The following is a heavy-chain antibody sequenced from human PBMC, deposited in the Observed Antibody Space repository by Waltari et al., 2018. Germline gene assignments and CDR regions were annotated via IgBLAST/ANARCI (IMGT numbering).Heavy chain of an antibody. D-gene: IGHD6-13*01. CDR2: FDPEHGET. Sequence: QVPLVQSGAEVKKPGASVKVSCKISGYTLAELSMPWVRQAPGKGLEWMGGFDPEHGETIYAQKCQGRVTMTEDTSTDTAYMELSSLRSEDTAVYVCATTLSLSSNLALWYFDLWGRGTLVTVSS. V-gene: IGHV1-24*01. CDR3: ATTLSLSSNLALWYFDL. CDR1: GYTLAELS. J-gene: IGHJ2*01.